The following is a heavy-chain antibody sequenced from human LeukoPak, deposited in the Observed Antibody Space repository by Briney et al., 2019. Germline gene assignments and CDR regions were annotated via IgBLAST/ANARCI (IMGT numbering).Heavy chain of an antibody. V-gene: IGHV3-7*01. J-gene: IGHJ4*02. Sequence: PGGSLRLSCAASGFTFNSYAMSWVRQAPGKGLEWVANIKQDGSEKYYVDSVKGRFTISRDNAKNSLYLQMNSLRAEDTAVYYCARDYYGSGSYPPPFDYWGQGTLVTVSS. CDR3: ARDYYGSGSYPPPFDY. D-gene: IGHD3-10*01. CDR2: IKQDGSEK. CDR1: GFTFNSYA.